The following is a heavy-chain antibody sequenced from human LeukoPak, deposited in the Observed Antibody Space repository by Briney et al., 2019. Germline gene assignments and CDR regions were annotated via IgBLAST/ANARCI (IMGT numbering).Heavy chain of an antibody. CDR1: GGSFSGYY. D-gene: IGHD2-15*01. V-gene: IGHV4-34*01. J-gene: IGHJ1*01. Sequence: SETLSLTCAVYGGSFSGYYWSWIRQPPGKGLEWIGEINHSESTNYNPSLKSRVTISVDTSKNQFSLKLSSVTAADTAVYYCARHAPRYCSGGSCYSGYFQHWGQGTLVTVSS. CDR3: ARHAPRYCSGGSCYSGYFQH. CDR2: INHSEST.